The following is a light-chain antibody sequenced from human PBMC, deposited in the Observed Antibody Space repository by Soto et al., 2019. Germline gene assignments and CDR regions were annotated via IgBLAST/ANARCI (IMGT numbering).Light chain of an antibody. CDR3: QQYNNWPPWT. CDR1: QSVSSN. CDR2: GAS. V-gene: IGKV3-15*01. Sequence: EIVMTQSPATLSVSPGERATLSCRASQSVSSNLAWYQQKPGQAPRLLIYGASTRATGIPARFSGSGSGTEFTLTISSLLSEDFAVYYCQQYNNWPPWTFGQGTKVDIK. J-gene: IGKJ1*01.